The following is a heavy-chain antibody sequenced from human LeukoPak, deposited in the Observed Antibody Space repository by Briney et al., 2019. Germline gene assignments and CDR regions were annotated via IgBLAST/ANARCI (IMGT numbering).Heavy chain of an antibody. J-gene: IGHJ4*02. CDR1: GFTFSSYG. CDR2: IRYDGSNK. CDR3: AKEHPRWAAGDHD. V-gene: IGHV3-30*02. D-gene: IGHD7-27*01. Sequence: GGSLRLSCAPSGFTFSSYGMHWVRQAPGKGLEWVAFIRYDGSNKYHADSVKGRFTISRDNSKNTLYLQMNSLRAEDTAVYYCAKEHPRWAAGDHDWGQGTLVTVSS.